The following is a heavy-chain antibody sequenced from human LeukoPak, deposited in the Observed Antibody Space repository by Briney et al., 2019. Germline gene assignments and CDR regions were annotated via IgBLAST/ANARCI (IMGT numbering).Heavy chain of an antibody. J-gene: IGHJ4*02. CDR3: AKDIGPGIAVAARRGGYYFDY. Sequence: GGSLRLSCAASGFTFSSYAMHWVRQAPGKGLEWVAVISYDGSNKYYADSVKGRFTISRDNAKNSLYLQMNSLRAEDTALYYCAKDIGPGIAVAARRGGYYFDYWGQGTLVTVSS. V-gene: IGHV3-30-3*01. CDR2: ISYDGSNK. D-gene: IGHD6-19*01. CDR1: GFTFSSYA.